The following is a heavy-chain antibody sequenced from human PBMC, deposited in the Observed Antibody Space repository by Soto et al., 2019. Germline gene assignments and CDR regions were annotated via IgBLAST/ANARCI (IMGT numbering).Heavy chain of an antibody. CDR1: GFTFSSYA. V-gene: IGHV3-23*01. Sequence: EVQLLESGGDLVQPGGSLRLSCAASGFTFSSYAMSWVRQAPGKGLAWVSGISGSGGSTYYVDSVKGRFTISGDNSKDTLYLQMNSLRAEETAVYYCALIGQQLIGTKLRDYWGQGTLVAVSS. J-gene: IGHJ4*02. CDR3: ALIGQQLIGTKLRDY. D-gene: IGHD6-13*01. CDR2: ISGSGGST.